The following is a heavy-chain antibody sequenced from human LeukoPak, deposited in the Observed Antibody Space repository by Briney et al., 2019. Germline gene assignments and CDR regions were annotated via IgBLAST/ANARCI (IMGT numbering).Heavy chain of an antibody. Sequence: GGSLRLSCAAPGFTFSSYWMSWVRQASGKGLEWVANIKQDGSEKYYVDSVKGRFTISRDNAKNSLYLQMNSLRAEDTAVYYCARDRFALYDYWGQGTLVTVSS. V-gene: IGHV3-7*05. D-gene: IGHD3-10*01. CDR2: IKQDGSEK. J-gene: IGHJ4*02. CDR3: ARDRFALYDY. CDR1: GFTFSSYW.